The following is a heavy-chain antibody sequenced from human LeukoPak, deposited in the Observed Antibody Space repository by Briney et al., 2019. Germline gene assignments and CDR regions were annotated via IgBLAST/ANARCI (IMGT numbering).Heavy chain of an antibody. CDR3: ARGAYHYYDSSGYQRY. CDR2: INPNSGGT. D-gene: IGHD3-22*01. CDR1: GYTFTRYY. Sequence: ASVKVSCKASGYTFTRYYMHWVRQAPGQGLEWMGRINPNSGGTKYAQKFQGRVTMTRDRPISTAYMEPSRLRSDDTAVYYCARGAYHYYDSSGYQRYWGQGTLVTVSS. V-gene: IGHV1-2*06. J-gene: IGHJ4*02.